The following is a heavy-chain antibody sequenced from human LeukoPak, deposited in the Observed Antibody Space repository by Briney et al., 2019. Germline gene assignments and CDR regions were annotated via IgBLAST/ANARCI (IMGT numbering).Heavy chain of an antibody. J-gene: IGHJ4*02. CDR3: ARYLRSSGRGFDY. V-gene: IGHV4-59*01. CDR1: DDSISDYY. CDR2: FHNSGTS. Sequence: SETLSLTCTVSDDSISDYYRGWIRQPPGKGLEWIGYFHNSGTSTYNPSLKSRVTISADTSKNQFSLKLNSLTTADTAVYYCARYLRSSGRGFDYWGQGTLVTVSS. D-gene: IGHD3-10*02.